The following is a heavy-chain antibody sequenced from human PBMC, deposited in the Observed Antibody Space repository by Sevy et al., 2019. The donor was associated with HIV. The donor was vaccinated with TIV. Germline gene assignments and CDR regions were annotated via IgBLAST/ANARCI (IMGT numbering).Heavy chain of an antibody. CDR2: INQDGSEK. Sequence: GESLKISCAASGFTFTNYWMTWVRQAPGKGLEWVANINQDGSEKYYVDSVKGRFTISRDSAKNSLYLQMNSLRAEDTAVYYCARRVAVTGTLFYYFDYWGQGTLVTVSS. V-gene: IGHV3-7*01. CDR1: GFTFTNYW. D-gene: IGHD6-19*01. CDR3: ARRVAVTGTLFYYFDY. J-gene: IGHJ4*02.